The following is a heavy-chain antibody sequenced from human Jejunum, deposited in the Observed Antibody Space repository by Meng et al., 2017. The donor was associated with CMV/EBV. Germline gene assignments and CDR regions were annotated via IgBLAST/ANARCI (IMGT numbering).Heavy chain of an antibody. Sequence: KASGDTPSAAFMFWVRPAPGQGLEWMGWINSHSGATQYAQKFQGRVTMTRDTSISTVYMDLSSLRSDDTADYYCLPYTSSSHSFGPWGQGTLVTVSS. CDR1: GDTPSAAF. CDR2: INSHSGAT. V-gene: IGHV1-2*02. D-gene: IGHD6-6*01. J-gene: IGHJ5*02. CDR3: LPYTSSSHSFGP.